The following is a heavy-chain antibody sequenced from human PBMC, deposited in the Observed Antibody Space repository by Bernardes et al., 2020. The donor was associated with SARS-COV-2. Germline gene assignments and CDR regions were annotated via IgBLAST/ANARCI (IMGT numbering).Heavy chain of an antibody. J-gene: IGHJ6*03. CDR1: GGSFSGYY. CDR3: ARGLRYCSSTSCYTWGRGNYYYYMDV. V-gene: IGHV4-34*01. CDR2: INHSGST. D-gene: IGHD2-2*02. Sequence: SETLSLTCAVYGGSFSGYYWSWIRQPPGKGLEWIGEINHSGSTNYNPSLKSRVTISVGTSKNQFSLKLSSVTAADTAVYYCARGLRYCSSTSCYTWGRGNYYYYMDVWGKGTTVTVSS.